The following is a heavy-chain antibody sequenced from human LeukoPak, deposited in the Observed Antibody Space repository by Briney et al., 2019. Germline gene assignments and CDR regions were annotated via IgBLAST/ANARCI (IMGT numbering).Heavy chain of an antibody. CDR1: GYTFTSYY. CDR3: ARQSISGSSLSYFDY. Sequence: ASVKVSCKASGYTFTSYYMHCVRQAPGQRLEWMGIINYSGGSTSYEQKFQGRVTMTRDTSTSTVYMELSSLRSEDTAVYYCARQSISGSSLSYFDYWGQGTLVNVS. CDR2: INYSGGST. J-gene: IGHJ4*02. V-gene: IGHV1-46*01. D-gene: IGHD3-22*01.